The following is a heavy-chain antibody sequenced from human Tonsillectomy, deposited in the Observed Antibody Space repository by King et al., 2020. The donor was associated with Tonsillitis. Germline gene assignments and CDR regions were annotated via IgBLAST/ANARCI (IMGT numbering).Heavy chain of an antibody. V-gene: IGHV4-30-4*07. CDR2: IYYSGST. CDR1: GVSISSGGYS. D-gene: IGHD6-19*01. CDR3: ARETAVALFDY. Sequence: QLQESGPGLVKPSQTLSLTCAVSGVSISSGGYSWSWIRQPLGKGLEWIGYIYYSGSTSYNPSLKSRVTMSVDTSQNQFSLKLSSVTAADTAVYYCARETAVALFDYWGQGTLVTVSS. J-gene: IGHJ4*02.